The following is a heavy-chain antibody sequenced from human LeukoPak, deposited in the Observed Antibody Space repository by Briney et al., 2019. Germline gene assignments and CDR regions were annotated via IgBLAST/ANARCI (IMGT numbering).Heavy chain of an antibody. J-gene: IGHJ4*02. CDR3: AKADGSYYYDSSGYLLPFDY. CDR2: ISGSGANT. CDR1: GFTFSSYG. V-gene: IGHV3-23*01. D-gene: IGHD3-22*01. Sequence: GGSLRLSCAASGFTFSSYGMTWVRQAPGKGLEWVSAISGSGANTYYADSAKGRFTISRDNSKNTLYLQMNSLRAEDTAVYYCAKADGSYYYDSSGYLLPFDYWGQGTLVTVSS.